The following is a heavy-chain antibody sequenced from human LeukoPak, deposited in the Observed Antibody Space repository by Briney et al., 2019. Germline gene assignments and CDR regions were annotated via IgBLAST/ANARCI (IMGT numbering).Heavy chain of an antibody. J-gene: IGHJ6*02. CDR3: ARRPTTIFGVVITYYYYYGMDV. V-gene: IGHV4-4*07. Sequence: SETLSLTCTVSGGSISSYYWSWIRQPAGKGLEWIGRIYTSGSTNYNPSLKSRVTISVDTSKNQFSLKLSSVTAADTAVYYCARRPTTIFGVVITYYYYYGMDVWGQGTTVTVSS. CDR2: IYTSGST. D-gene: IGHD3-3*01. CDR1: GGSISSYY.